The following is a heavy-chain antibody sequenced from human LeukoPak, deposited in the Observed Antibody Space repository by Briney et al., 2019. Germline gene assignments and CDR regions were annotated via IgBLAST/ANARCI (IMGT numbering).Heavy chain of an antibody. J-gene: IGHJ2*01. Sequence: SETLSLTCTVSGGSISSYYWSWIRQPPGKGLEWIGYIYYSGSTNYNPSLKSRVTISVDTSKNQFSLKLSSVTAADTAVYYCARKTTVTKAIINWYFDLWGRGTLVTVSS. V-gene: IGHV4-59*08. CDR2: IYYSGST. D-gene: IGHD4-17*01. CDR1: GGSISSYY. CDR3: ARKTTVTKAIINWYFDL.